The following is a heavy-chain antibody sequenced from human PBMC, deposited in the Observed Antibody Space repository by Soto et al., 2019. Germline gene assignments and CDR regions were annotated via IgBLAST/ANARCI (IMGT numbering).Heavy chain of an antibody. CDR2: ISAYNGNT. Sequence: GASVKVSCKASGYTFTSYGISWVRQAPGQGPEWMGWISAYNGNTNYAQKLQGRVTMTTDTSTSTAYMELRSLRSDDTVVYYCARDPPRCSSTSCYGNFDYWGQGTLVTVSS. D-gene: IGHD2-2*01. V-gene: IGHV1-18*01. J-gene: IGHJ4*02. CDR3: ARDPPRCSSTSCYGNFDY. CDR1: GYTFTSYG.